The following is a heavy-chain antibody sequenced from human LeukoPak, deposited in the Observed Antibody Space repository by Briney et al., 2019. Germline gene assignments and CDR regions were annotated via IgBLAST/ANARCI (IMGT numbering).Heavy chain of an antibody. V-gene: IGHV1-18*01. J-gene: IGHJ3*02. CDR2: INTDNGQT. CDR3: ARIVEWMRDAFDI. Sequence: ASVKVSCKASGYSFSRHSITWVRQAPGQGLEWVGLINTDNGQTQYAQNVQDRISVTTGISTNTVYMELMSLGSDDTAVYYCARIVEWMRDAFDIWGQGTMVTVSS. D-gene: IGHD2-15*01. CDR1: GYSFSRHS.